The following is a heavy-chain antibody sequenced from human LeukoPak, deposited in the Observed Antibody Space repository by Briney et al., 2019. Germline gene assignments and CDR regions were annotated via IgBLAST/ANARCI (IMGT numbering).Heavy chain of an antibody. V-gene: IGHV4-59*01. CDR2: IYYSGST. CDR1: GCSISSYY. D-gene: IGHD3-22*01. J-gene: IGHJ5*02. CDR3: ARSKVRHYYDINWFDP. Sequence: SETLSLTCTVSGCSISSYYWSWIRQPPGKGLEWIGYIYYSGSTNYNPSLKSRVTISVDTSKNQFSLKLSSVTAADTAVYYCARSKVRHYYDINWFDPWGQGTLVTVSS.